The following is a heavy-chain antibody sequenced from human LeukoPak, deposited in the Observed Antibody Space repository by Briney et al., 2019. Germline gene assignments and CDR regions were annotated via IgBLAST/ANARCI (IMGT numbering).Heavy chain of an antibody. Sequence: PGGSLRLSCAASGFTFSSYSMNWVRQAPGKGLEWVSVIYSGGSTYYADSVKGRFTISRDNSKNTLYLQMNSLRAEDTAVYYCASPYGYSYVGDIWGQGTMVTVSS. V-gene: IGHV3-53*01. CDR3: ASPYGYSYVGDI. J-gene: IGHJ3*02. D-gene: IGHD5-18*01. CDR2: IYSGGST. CDR1: GFTFSSYS.